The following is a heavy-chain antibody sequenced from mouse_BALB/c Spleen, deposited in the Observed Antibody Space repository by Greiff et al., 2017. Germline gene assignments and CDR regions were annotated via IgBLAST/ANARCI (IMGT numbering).Heavy chain of an antibody. CDR2: ISSGGSYT. CDR3: ARHEGITTGGGAWFAY. J-gene: IGHJ3*01. D-gene: IGHD2-4*01. Sequence: EVQGVESGGDLVKPGGSLKLSCAASGFTFSSYGMSWVRQTPDKRLEWVATISSGGSYTYYPDSVKGRFTISRDNAKNTLYLQMSSLKSEDTAMYYCARHEGITTGGGAWFAYWGQGTLVTVSA. V-gene: IGHV5-6*01. CDR1: GFTFSSYG.